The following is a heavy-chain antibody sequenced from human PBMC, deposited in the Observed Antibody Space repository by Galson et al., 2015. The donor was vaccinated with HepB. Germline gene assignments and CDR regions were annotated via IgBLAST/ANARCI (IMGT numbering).Heavy chain of an antibody. D-gene: IGHD6-19*01. CDR3: AKGFSSGWYAPDY. V-gene: IGHV3-23*01. J-gene: IGHJ4*02. CDR1: GFTFSSYA. Sequence: SLRLSCAASGFTFSSYAMSWVRQAPGKGLEWVSAISGSSGSTNYANSVKGRFTISRDNSKNTLYLQMNSLRAEDTAVYYCAKGFSSGWYAPDYWGQGTLVTVSS. CDR2: ISGSSGST.